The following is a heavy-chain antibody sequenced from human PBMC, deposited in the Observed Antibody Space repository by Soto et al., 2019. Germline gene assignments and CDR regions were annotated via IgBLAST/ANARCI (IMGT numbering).Heavy chain of an antibody. CDR2: INHSGST. D-gene: IGHD7-27*01. CDR3: ARGWGRIFDY. CDR1: GGTFSGYY. J-gene: IGHJ4*02. Sequence: SETLDLTCAFYGGTFSGYYWSWIRQPPGKGLEWIGEINHSGSTNYNPSLKSRVTISVDTSKNQFSLKLSSVTAADTAVYYCARGWGRIFDYWGQGTLVTVSS. V-gene: IGHV4-34*01.